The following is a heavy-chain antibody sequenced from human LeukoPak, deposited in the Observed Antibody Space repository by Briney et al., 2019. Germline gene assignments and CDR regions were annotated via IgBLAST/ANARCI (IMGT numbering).Heavy chain of an antibody. CDR2: ISSSSSTI. Sequence: GRSLRLSCAASGFTFSSYVMHWVRQAPGKGLEWVSYISSSSSTIYYADSVKGRFTISRDNAKNSLNLQMNSLRAEDTAVYYCAREPYYYDSSGYSVDYWGQGTLVTVSS. V-gene: IGHV3-48*04. J-gene: IGHJ4*02. D-gene: IGHD3-22*01. CDR3: AREPYYYDSSGYSVDY. CDR1: GFTFSSYV.